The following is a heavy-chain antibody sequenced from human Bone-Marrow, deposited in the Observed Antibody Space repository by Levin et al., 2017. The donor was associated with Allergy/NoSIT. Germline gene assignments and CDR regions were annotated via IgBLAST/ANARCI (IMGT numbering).Heavy chain of an antibody. CDR3: ARERGILRFLEWPLSGMDV. J-gene: IGHJ6*02. CDR2: ISGYNGDT. V-gene: IGHV1-18*01. D-gene: IGHD3-3*01. Sequence: ASVKVSCKAAGYRLTNYGMSWVRQAPGQGLDWMGWISGYNGDTKYAERFQDRVTMTTDTSTTTVYMELRRLKSDDTAVYYCARERGILRFLEWPLSGMDVWGQGTTVTVSS. CDR1: GYRLTNYG.